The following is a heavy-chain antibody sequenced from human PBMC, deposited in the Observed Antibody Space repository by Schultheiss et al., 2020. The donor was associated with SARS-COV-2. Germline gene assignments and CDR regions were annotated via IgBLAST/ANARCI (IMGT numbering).Heavy chain of an antibody. CDR2: ISYDGSNK. D-gene: IGHD3-22*01. J-gene: IGHJ4*02. CDR1: GFTFSSYG. CDR3: ARDQLLEVVEYYFDY. Sequence: GGSLRLSCAASGFTFSSYGMHWVRQAPGKGLEWVAVISYDGSNKYYADSVKGRFTISRDNSKNTLYLQMNSLRAEDTAVYYCARDQLLEVVEYYFDYWGQGTLVTVSS. V-gene: IGHV3-30*19.